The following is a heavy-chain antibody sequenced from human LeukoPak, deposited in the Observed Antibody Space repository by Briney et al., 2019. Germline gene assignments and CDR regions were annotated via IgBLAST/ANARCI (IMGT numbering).Heavy chain of an antibody. CDR1: GFTVDSNY. Sequence: GGSLRLSCAASGFTVDSNYLSWVRQAPGKGLEWVSTIYTGGNTYYAASVKGRFTISRDFSKSTVFLHMNSLRAEDTAMYYCARGDDSGYYDYFVYWGQGALVTVSS. V-gene: IGHV3-53*01. CDR3: ARGDDSGYYDYFVY. D-gene: IGHD3-22*01. J-gene: IGHJ4*02. CDR2: IYTGGNT.